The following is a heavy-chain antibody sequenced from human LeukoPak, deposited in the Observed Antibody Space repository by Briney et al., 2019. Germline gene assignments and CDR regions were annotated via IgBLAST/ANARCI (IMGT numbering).Heavy chain of an antibody. CDR1: GGSISSYY. CDR2: IYYSGST. J-gene: IGHJ6*03. CDR3: ARQMDTAMVTGHYYYYMDV. D-gene: IGHD5-18*01. V-gene: IGHV4-59*08. Sequence: SETLSLTCIVSGGSISSYYWSWIRPPPGRGLDWIEYIYYSGSTNYNPSLKSRVTISVDTSKNQYSLKLSSVTAADTAVYYCARQMDTAMVTGHYYYYMDVWGKGTTVTVSS.